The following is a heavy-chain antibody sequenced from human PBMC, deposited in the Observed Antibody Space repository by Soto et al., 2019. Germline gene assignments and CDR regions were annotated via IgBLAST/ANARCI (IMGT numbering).Heavy chain of an antibody. CDR1: GITFSNTG. Sequence: PGGSLRLSCEASGITFSNTGMHWVRQAPGKGLEWVALIWYDGSYKYYADSVKGRFTISRDISKNSLYLQMNRLRAQDTAVYYCARQYYYGSFFDYYGMDVWGQGTTVNVSS. D-gene: IGHD3-10*01. J-gene: IGHJ6*02. V-gene: IGHV3-33*01. CDR2: IWYDGSYK. CDR3: ARQYYYGSFFDYYGMDV.